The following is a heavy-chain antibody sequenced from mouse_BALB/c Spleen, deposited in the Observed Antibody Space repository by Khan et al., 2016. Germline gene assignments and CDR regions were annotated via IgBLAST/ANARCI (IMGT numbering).Heavy chain of an antibody. D-gene: IGHD2-1*01. CDR3: ARHYGNYERGWFAY. J-gene: IGHJ3*01. CDR2: ISSDSSAI. V-gene: IGHV5-17*02. Sequence: EVELVESGGGLVQPGGSRKLSCAASGFTFSSFGMHWVRQAPEKGLEWVAYISSDSSAIYYEDIVKGRFTISRDNPKNTLFLQMTSLRSEDTAMYYCARHYGNYERGWFAYWGQGTLVTVSA. CDR1: GFTFSSFG.